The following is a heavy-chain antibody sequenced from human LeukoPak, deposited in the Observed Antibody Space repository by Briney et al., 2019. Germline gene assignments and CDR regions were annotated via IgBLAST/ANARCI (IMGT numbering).Heavy chain of an antibody. CDR1: GFTFSSYG. CDR2: ISYDGSNK. J-gene: IGHJ4*02. Sequence: GGSLRLSCAASGFTFSSYGMHWARQAPGKGLEWVAVISYDGSNKYYADSVKGRFTISRDNSKNTLYLQMNSLRAEDTAVYYCAKDSMFDYWGQGTLVTVSS. CDR3: AKDSMFDY. D-gene: IGHD2/OR15-2a*01. V-gene: IGHV3-30*18.